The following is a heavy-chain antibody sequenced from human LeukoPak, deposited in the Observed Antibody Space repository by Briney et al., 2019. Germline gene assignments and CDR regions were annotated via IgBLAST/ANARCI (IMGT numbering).Heavy chain of an antibody. D-gene: IGHD3-10*01. Sequence: PGGSLRLSCAASGFTFSSYSMNWVRQAPGKGLEWVSSISSSSSYIYYADSVKGRFTISRDNAKNSLYLQMNSLRAEDTAVYYCARDAGMVREGFDYWGQGTLVTVSS. V-gene: IGHV3-21*01. CDR1: GFTFSSYS. CDR3: ARDAGMVREGFDY. CDR2: ISSSSSYI. J-gene: IGHJ4*02.